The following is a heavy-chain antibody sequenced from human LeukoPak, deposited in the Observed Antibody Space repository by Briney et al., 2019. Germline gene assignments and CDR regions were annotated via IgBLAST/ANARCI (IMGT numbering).Heavy chain of an antibody. CDR3: ARGLMRAVRGGNYMDV. V-gene: IGHV4-59*12. J-gene: IGHJ6*03. D-gene: IGHD3-10*02. CDR1: GGSISSYY. Sequence: SETLSLTCTVSGGSISSYYWSWIRQPPGKGLEWIGYIYYSGSTNYNPSLKSRVTISVDTSKNQFSLKLSSVTAADTAVYYCARGLMRAVRGGNYMDVWGKGTTVTVSS. CDR2: IYYSGST.